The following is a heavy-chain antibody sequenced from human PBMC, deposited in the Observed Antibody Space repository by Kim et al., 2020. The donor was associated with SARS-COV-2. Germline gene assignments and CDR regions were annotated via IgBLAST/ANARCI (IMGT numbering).Heavy chain of an antibody. CDR2: ISYDGSNK. CDR1: GFTFSSYA. Sequence: RGSLRLSCAASGFTFSSYAMHWVRQAPGKGLEWVAVISYDGSNKYYADSVKGRFTISRDNSKNTLYLQMNSLRAEDTAVYYCARENYYGSGSFYYYYYYGMDVWGQGTTVTVSS. CDR3: ARENYYGSGSFYYYYYYGMDV. V-gene: IGHV3-30*04. D-gene: IGHD3-10*01. J-gene: IGHJ6*02.